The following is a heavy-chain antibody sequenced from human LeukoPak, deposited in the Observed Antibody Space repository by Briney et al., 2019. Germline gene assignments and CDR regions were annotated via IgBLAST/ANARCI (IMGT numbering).Heavy chain of an antibody. V-gene: IGHV3-48*03. CDR1: GGSITQTN. CDR2: ISDRATAL. Sequence: LSLTCDVSGGSITQTNYWTWVRQAPGKGLEWVSFISDRATALYYADSVKGRFTISRDKARNSLYLQMNSLRGEDTAVYYCANPPRTWGQGTLVTVSS. J-gene: IGHJ4*02. CDR3: ANPPRT.